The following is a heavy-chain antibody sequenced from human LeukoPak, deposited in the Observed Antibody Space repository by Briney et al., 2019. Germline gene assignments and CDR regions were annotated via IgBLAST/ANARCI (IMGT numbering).Heavy chain of an antibody. CDR2: IYDSGST. J-gene: IGHJ5*02. V-gene: IGHV4-39*07. CDR1: GGSISSSSYY. CDR3: ARDDYGDYTRRFDP. D-gene: IGHD4-17*01. Sequence: SETLSLTCTVSGGSISSSSYYWGWIRQPPGKGLEWIASIYDSGSTYYNPSLKSRVTISVDTSKNQFSLRLSSVTAADTAVYYCARDDYGDYTRRFDPWGQGTLATVSS.